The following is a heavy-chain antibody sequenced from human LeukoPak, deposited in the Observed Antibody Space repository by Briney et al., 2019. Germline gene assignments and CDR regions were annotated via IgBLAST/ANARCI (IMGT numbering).Heavy chain of an antibody. Sequence: ASVKVSCKASGYTFTAYYMYWLRQAPGQGLECMGWIYPNSGATGYAQNFQGRVTMTRDTSVSTIYMELSRLRSDDTAVYYCARDGVSTTPDFDYWGQGTLVTVSS. CDR2: IYPNSGAT. J-gene: IGHJ4*02. CDR1: GYTFTAYY. V-gene: IGHV1-2*02. D-gene: IGHD2-8*01. CDR3: ARDGVSTTPDFDY.